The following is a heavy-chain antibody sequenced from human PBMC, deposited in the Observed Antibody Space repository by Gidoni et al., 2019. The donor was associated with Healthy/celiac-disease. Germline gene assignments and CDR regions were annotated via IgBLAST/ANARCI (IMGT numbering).Heavy chain of an antibody. CDR1: GGSISSSSYY. J-gene: IGHJ4*02. CDR2: IYYSGST. D-gene: IGHD1-26*01. Sequence: QLQRQESGPGLGKPSETLSLTCTGPGGSISSSSYYWGWIRQPPGKGLEWIGRIYYSGSTYSNPSLKSRVTISVDTSKNQFSLKLSSVTAADTAVYYCASSSGSILFDYWGQGTLVTVSS. V-gene: IGHV4-39*01. CDR3: ASSSGSILFDY.